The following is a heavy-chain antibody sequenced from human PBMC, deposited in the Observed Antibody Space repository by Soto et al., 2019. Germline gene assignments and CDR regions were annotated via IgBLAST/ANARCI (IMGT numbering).Heavy chain of an antibody. CDR2: ISQDGTDT. J-gene: IGHJ2*01. V-gene: IGHV3-7*01. CDR3: ARDPLSYGDYAQTYGYFDL. D-gene: IGHD4-17*01. CDR1: GITFSRCL. Sequence: EAQLVESGGGLVQPGGSLRLSCGASGITFSRCLMSWVRQAPGKGLEWVASISQDGTDTDYVDSVKGRFAISRDNPKNSLYLQKNSLRADDTAIYYCARDPLSYGDYAQTYGYFDLGGRGTRVTVSS.